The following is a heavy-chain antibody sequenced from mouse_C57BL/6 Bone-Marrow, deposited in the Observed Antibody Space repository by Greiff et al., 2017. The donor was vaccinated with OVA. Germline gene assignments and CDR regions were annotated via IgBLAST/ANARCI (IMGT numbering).Heavy chain of an antibody. CDR2: IYPGGGYT. D-gene: IGHD2-4*01. Sequence: VQLQQSGAELVRPGTSVKMSCKASGYTFTNYWIGWAKQRPGHGLEWIGDIYPGGGYTKSNEKFKGKATLTADKSSSTAYMQFSSLTSDDSAIYYCARSADYPFFDYWGQGTTLTVSS. CDR1: GYTFTNYW. CDR3: ARSADYPFFDY. V-gene: IGHV1-63*01. J-gene: IGHJ2*01.